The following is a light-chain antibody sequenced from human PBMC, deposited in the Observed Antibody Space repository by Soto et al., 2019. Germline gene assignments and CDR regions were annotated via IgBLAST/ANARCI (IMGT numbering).Light chain of an antibody. CDR3: SSYTSGSTLVV. CDR1: SSDVGGHNY. J-gene: IGLJ2*01. V-gene: IGLV2-14*01. CDR2: EVS. Sequence: QSALTQPASVSGSPGQSITISCTGTSSDVGGHNYVSWYQQHPGKAPKRMIYEVSNRPSGVSNRFSGSKSGNTASLTVSGLQAEDEDDYYCSSYTSGSTLVVFGGGTKLTVL.